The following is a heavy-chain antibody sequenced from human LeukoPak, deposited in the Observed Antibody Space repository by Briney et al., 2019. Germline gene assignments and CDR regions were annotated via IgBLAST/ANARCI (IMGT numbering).Heavy chain of an antibody. J-gene: IGHJ4*02. V-gene: IGHV3-30*03. CDR3: ATVGKPSDY. CDR1: GFTFSSYG. Sequence: GGSLRLSCAASGFTFSSYGMHWVRQAPGKGLEWVAVISYDGSNKYYADSVKGRFTISRDNSKNTLYLQMNSLRAEDTAVYYCATVGKPSDYWGQGTLVTVSS. CDR2: ISYDGSNK.